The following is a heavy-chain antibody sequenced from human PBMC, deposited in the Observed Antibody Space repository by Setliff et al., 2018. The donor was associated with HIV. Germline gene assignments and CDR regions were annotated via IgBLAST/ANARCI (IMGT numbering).Heavy chain of an antibody. CDR2: INHSGST. V-gene: IGHV4-34*01. Sequence: SETLSLTCVVYGGSYSGYYYSGIRQPPGKGLEWIGEINHSGSTNYHASLKSRVTISLETSKNQFSLKLSSVTAADTAVYYCATSVSAKENWLDPWGLGTLVTVSS. D-gene: IGHD6-19*01. J-gene: IGHJ5*02. CDR3: ATSVSAKENWLDP. CDR1: GGSYSGYY.